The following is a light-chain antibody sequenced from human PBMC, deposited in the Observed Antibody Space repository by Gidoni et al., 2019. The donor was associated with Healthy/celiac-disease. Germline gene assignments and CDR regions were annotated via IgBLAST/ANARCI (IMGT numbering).Light chain of an antibody. CDR1: QSVSSH. CDR2: DAS. V-gene: IGKV3-11*01. Sequence: DIVLTQSPATLSLSPGERATLSCRASQSVSSHLAWYQQKPGQATRLLIYDASNRATGIPARFSGSGSGTDFTLTISSLEPEDFAVYYCQQRSNWPPITFGQGTRLEIK. J-gene: IGKJ5*01. CDR3: QQRSNWPPIT.